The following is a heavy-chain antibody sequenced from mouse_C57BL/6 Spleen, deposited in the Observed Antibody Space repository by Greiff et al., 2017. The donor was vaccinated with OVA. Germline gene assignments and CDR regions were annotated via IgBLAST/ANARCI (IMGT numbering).Heavy chain of an antibody. D-gene: IGHD3-2*02. CDR3: ARGKAQDTAWFAY. CDR1: GYTFTSYW. Sequence: QVQLQQPGAELVMPGASVKLSCKASGYTFTSYWMHWVKQRPGQGLEWIGEIDPSDSSTNYNQKFKGKSTLTVDKSSSTAYMQLSSLTSEDSAVYYCARGKAQDTAWFAYWGQGTLVTVSA. J-gene: IGHJ3*01. CDR2: IDPSDSST. V-gene: IGHV1-69*01.